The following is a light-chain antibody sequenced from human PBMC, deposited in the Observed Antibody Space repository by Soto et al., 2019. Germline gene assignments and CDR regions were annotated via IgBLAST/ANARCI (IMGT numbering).Light chain of an antibody. CDR1: SSDVGSYDL. CDR2: DVT. J-gene: IGLJ1*01. Sequence: QSVLTQPASVSGSPGQSITISCTGTSSDVGSYDLVSWYQQHPGKAPKLMIYDVTKRPSGVSNRFSGSKSGNTASLTIFGLQAEDETDYYCCSYAGSDTYVFGTGTKVTVL. CDR3: CSYAGSDTYV. V-gene: IGLV2-23*02.